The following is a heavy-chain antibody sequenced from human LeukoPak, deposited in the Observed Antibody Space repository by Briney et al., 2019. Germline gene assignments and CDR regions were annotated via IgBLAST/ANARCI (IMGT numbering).Heavy chain of an antibody. CDR1: GGSISSDDYY. J-gene: IGHJ3*02. Sequence: SQTLSLTCTVSGGSISSDDYYWSWIRQPPGKGLEWIGYIYYSGSTYYNPSLKSRVTISVDTSKNQFSLKLSSVTAADTAVYYCARDAPYSSGWSRSDAFDIWGQGTMVTVSS. CDR2: IYYSGST. CDR3: ARDAPYSSGWSRSDAFDI. V-gene: IGHV4-30-4*01. D-gene: IGHD6-19*01.